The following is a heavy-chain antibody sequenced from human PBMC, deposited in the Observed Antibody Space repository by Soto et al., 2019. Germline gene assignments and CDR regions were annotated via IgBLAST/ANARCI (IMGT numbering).Heavy chain of an antibody. D-gene: IGHD4-17*01. J-gene: IGHJ4*02. CDR2: IIPIFVTT. CDR3: TRGGSRDGDYIVD. CDR1: GGTFSSYA. Sequence: QVQLVQSGAEVKKPGSSVKVSCKASGGTFSSYAISWVRQAPGQGLESLGGIIPIFVTTNYAKNFQGRVTITADESTSTANMELSSLRYEDTAGYYGTRGGSRDGDYIVDWGQGTLVTVSS. V-gene: IGHV1-69*01.